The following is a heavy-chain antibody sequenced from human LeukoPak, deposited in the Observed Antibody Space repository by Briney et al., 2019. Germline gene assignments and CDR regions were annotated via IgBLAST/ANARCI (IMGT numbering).Heavy chain of an antibody. CDR1: GGSISSGGYY. CDR3: ASPISLDDSSGEGDY. CDR2: IYYSGST. D-gene: IGHD3-22*01. J-gene: IGHJ4*02. Sequence: PSQTLSLTCTVSGGSISSGGYYWSWIRQHPGKGLEWIGYIYYSGSTYYNPSLKSRVTISVDTSKNQFSLKLSPVTAADTAVYYCASPISLDDSSGEGDYWGQGTLVTVSS. V-gene: IGHV4-31*03.